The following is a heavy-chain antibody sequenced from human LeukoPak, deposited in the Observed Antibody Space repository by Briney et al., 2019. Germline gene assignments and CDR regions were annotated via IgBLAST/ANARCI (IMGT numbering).Heavy chain of an antibody. D-gene: IGHD4-17*01. CDR1: GFTFSSYA. Sequence: GRSLRLSCAASGFTFSSYAMHWVRQAPGKGLEWVAVISYDGSNKYYADSVKGRFTISRDNSRNTLYLQMNSLRAEDTAVYYCARDGDYGDYGSVDYWGQGTLVTVSS. V-gene: IGHV3-30-3*01. CDR2: ISYDGSNK. J-gene: IGHJ4*02. CDR3: ARDGDYGDYGSVDY.